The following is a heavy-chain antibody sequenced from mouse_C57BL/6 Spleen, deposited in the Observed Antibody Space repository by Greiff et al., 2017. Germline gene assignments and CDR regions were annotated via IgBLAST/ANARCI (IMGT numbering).Heavy chain of an antibody. CDR3: TTVSIYDGNVYAMDY. J-gene: IGHJ4*01. V-gene: IGHV14-4*01. CDR2: IDPENGDT. D-gene: IGHD2-1*01. Sequence: EVQVVESGAELVRPGASVKLSCTASGFNIKDDYMHWVKQRPEQGLEWIGWIDPENGDTEYASKFQGKATITADTSSNTAYLQLSSLTSEDTAVYYCTTVSIYDGNVYAMDYWGQGTSVTVSS. CDR1: GFNIKDDY.